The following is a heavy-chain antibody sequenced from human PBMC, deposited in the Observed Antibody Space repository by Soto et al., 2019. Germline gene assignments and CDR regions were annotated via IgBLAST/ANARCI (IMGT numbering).Heavy chain of an antibody. CDR2: ISSSGNYA. CDR1: GFTVSDYY. Sequence: QVQLVESGGGLVKPAGSLRLSCAASGFTVSDYYMSWIRQAPGKGLEWISYISSSGNYADYADSMKGRFSISRDNAKNSLYLQVHSLRAEDTAVYYCARSSGSYWWEFDYWGQGTLVTVSS. CDR3: ARSSGSYWWEFDY. V-gene: IGHV3-11*06. D-gene: IGHD3-10*01. J-gene: IGHJ4*02.